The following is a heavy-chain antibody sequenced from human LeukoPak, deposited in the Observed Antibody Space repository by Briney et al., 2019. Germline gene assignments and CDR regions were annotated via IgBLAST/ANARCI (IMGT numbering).Heavy chain of an antibody. CDR3: ARFYCSGGSCSEDY. CDR1: GFTFSSYS. J-gene: IGHJ4*02. D-gene: IGHD2-15*01. CDR2: ISSSSSYI. V-gene: IGHV3-21*01. Sequence: PGGSLRLSCAASGFTFSSYSMNWVRQAPGKGLEWVSSISSSSSYIYYADSVKGRFTISRDNAKNSLYLRMNSLRAEDTAVYYCARFYCSGGSCSEDYWGQGTLVTVSS.